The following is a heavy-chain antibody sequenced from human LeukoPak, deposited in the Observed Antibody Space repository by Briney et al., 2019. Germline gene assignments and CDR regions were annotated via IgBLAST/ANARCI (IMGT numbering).Heavy chain of an antibody. D-gene: IGHD4-17*01. CDR2: INPNTGGT. J-gene: IGHJ6*03. CDR1: GYTFSDYY. CDR3: ALMTTVTTSRYYNYYMDV. V-gene: IGHV1-2*02. Sequence: GASVKVSCKASGYTFSDYYLHWVRQAPGQGLEWMGWINPNTGGTNYAQKFQGRVTMTRDTSISTAYMELRSLRSDDTAVYYCALMTTVTTSRYYNYYMDVWGEGTTVTVSS.